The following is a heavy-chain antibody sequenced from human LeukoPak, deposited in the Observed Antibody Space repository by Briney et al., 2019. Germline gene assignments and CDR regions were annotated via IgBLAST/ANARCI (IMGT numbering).Heavy chain of an antibody. CDR2: MSKSGRS. Sequence: PSETLSLTCTVSGGSISNYYWNWIRQSPGKGLEWIGYMSKSGRSNYNPSLKSRVTMSVDTSKNQFSLKLSSVTAADTAVYYCARKGYFDYWGQGALVTVSS. CDR1: GGSISNYY. V-gene: IGHV4-59*08. CDR3: ARKGYFDY. J-gene: IGHJ4*02.